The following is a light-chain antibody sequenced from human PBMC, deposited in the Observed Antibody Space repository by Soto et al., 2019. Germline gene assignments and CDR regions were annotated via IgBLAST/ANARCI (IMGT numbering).Light chain of an antibody. CDR1: SSDVGAYHL. V-gene: IGLV2-23*01. Sequence: QSVLTQPASVSGSPEQSITISCTGTSSDVGAYHLVSWYQQHPGKAPKLIIYEGGKRPSGISHRFSGSKSDNTASLTLSGLRAEDEAHYHCCSYAGSRTFVFGGGTKVTVL. CDR2: EGG. CDR3: CSYAGSRTFV. J-gene: IGLJ3*02.